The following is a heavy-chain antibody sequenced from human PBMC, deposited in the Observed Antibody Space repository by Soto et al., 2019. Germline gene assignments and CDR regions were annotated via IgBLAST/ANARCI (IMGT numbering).Heavy chain of an antibody. V-gene: IGHV1-69*13. CDR2: IIAIFVTA. J-gene: IGHJ6*02. CDR3: ACSIVRGVNVRHTYDYYGMDV. D-gene: IGHD3-10*01. CDR1: GCTFSSYA. Sequence: SGKVACKASGCTFSSYAISWVRQAPGQGLEWIGVIIAIFVTANYAQKLQGRATIPGDESTSTEYMEPRSLRSEDTAVYYCACSIVRGVNVRHTYDYYGMDVSGQGTTVTVSS.